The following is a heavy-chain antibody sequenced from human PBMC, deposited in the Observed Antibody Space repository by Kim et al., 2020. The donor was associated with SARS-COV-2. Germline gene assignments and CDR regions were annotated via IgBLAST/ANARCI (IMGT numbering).Heavy chain of an antibody. CDR3: ARVDARRLIFHP. V-gene: IGHV4-4*02. Sequence: SETLSLTCTVSGGSMSSFIWWSWVRQPPGQVLEWIGGIYHSGSTSYNPSLKSRVTMSLDKSKNQFSLRLTSVTAADTAVYSCARVDARRLIFHPWGQETL. CDR1: GGSMSSFIW. J-gene: IGHJ5*02. CDR2: IYHSGST. D-gene: IGHD2-2*03.